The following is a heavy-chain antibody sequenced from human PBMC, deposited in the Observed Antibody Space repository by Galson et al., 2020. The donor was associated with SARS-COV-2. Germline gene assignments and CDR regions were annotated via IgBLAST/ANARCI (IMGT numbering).Heavy chain of an antibody. Sequence: SVKVSCKASGGSFSNYGISWVRQAPGQGPEWMGGIIPMFATPYYAQKFQGRVTISADLSTTTVYMELNSLRSEDTAVYYCARGGSGYCTRTSCYGPNAYWGQGTLVTVSS. V-gene: IGHV1-69*13. D-gene: IGHD2-2*03. J-gene: IGHJ4*02. CDR1: GGSFSNYG. CDR3: ARGGSGYCTRTSCYGPNAY. CDR2: IIPMFATP.